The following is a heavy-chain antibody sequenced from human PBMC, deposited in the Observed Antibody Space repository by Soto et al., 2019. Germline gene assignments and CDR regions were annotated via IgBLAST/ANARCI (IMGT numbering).Heavy chain of an antibody. CDR1: GYSFSNYW. Sequence: GESLKISCKGSGYSFSNYWIGWVRQMPGKGLEWMGIVYPHDGDIRYSPSFQGQVTLSVDKSINTAYLQWTSLKASDSAMYYCATYQAGSWFDPWGQGTLVTVSS. D-gene: IGHD2-2*01. CDR3: ATYQAGSWFDP. J-gene: IGHJ5*02. V-gene: IGHV5-51*01. CDR2: VYPHDGDI.